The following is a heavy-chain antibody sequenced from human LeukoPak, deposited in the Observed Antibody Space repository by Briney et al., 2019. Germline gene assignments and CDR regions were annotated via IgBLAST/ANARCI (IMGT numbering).Heavy chain of an antibody. CDR3: AQLGNDAFGI. Sequence: PSETLSLTCTVSGGSISSSSYYWGWIRQPPGKGLEWIGSIYYSGSTYYNPSLKSRVTISVDTSKNQFSLKLSSVTAADTAVYYCAQLGNDAFGIWGQGTMVTVSS. CDR1: GGSISSSSYY. D-gene: IGHD6-6*01. V-gene: IGHV4-39*07. CDR2: IYYSGST. J-gene: IGHJ3*02.